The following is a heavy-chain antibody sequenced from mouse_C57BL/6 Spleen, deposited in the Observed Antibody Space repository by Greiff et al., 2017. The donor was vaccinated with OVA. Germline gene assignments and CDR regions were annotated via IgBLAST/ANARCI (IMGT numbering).Heavy chain of an antibody. Sequence: EVQVVESGGGLVKPGGSLKLSCAASGFTFRDYGMHWVRQAPEKGLEWVAYISSGSSTIYYADTVKGRFTISRDNAKNTLFLQMTSLRSEDTAMYYCARAPGYYYAMDYWGQGTSVTVSS. J-gene: IGHJ4*01. CDR1: GFTFRDYG. CDR3: ARAPGYYYAMDY. CDR2: ISSGSSTI. V-gene: IGHV5-17*01. D-gene: IGHD1-2*01.